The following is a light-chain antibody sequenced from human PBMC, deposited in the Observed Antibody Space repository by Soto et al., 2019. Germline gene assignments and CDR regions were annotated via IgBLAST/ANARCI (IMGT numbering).Light chain of an antibody. CDR1: SSNIGAGYN. CDR3: QSYDSSLSEGV. V-gene: IGLV1-40*01. Sequence: QSVLTQPPSVSGAPGQRVTISCTGSSSNIGAGYNVYWYQQLPGTAPKLLIYGNNNRPSGVPDRFSDSKSGTSASLAITDLQAEDEADYYCQSYDSSLSEGVFGGETKFTVL. J-gene: IGLJ3*02. CDR2: GNN.